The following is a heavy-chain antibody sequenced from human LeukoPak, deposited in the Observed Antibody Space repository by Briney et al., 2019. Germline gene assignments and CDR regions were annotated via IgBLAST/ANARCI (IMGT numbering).Heavy chain of an antibody. CDR2: IGITSEYI. Sequence: QSGGSLRLSCAASGFTITAYAMSWVGQSPGKGLEWVSGIGITSEYIHYADSVKGRFTISRDNSKNTVYLEMSSLRAEDAAVYYCAKDPNGDYVGAFDTWGQGTMVIVSS. CDR3: AKDPNGDYVGAFDT. V-gene: IGHV3-23*01. CDR1: GFTITAYA. J-gene: IGHJ3*02. D-gene: IGHD4-17*01.